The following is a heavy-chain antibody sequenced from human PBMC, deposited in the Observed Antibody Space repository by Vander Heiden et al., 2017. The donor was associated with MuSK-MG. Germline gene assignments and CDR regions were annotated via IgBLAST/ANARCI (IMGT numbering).Heavy chain of an antibody. D-gene: IGHD3-22*01. Sequence: QVQLVQSGAEVQKPGTSVKVSCKASGYTFPSSGTSWVRKAPGKGLEWMGWISSYNGKTNYAKKLQGRVTMNTDTSTSTAYMELRSRRSDDTAVDYCARDTMIVVGTQLHYYYYGMDVWGQGTTVTVS. V-gene: IGHV1-18*01. CDR1: GYTFPSSG. CDR3: ARDTMIVVGTQLHYYYYGMDV. J-gene: IGHJ6*02. CDR2: ISSYNGKT.